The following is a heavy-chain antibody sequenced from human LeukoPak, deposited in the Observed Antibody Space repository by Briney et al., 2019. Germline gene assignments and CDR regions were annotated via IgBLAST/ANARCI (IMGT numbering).Heavy chain of an antibody. CDR1: GFTFSSYS. J-gene: IGHJ4*02. V-gene: IGHV3-48*04. CDR2: ISSSGSTI. Sequence: GGSLRLSCAASGFTFSSYSMNWVRQAPGKGLEGVSYISSSGSTIYYADSVKGRFTISRDNAKSSLYLQMNGLRAEDTAVYYCARGTSHRDGYSFPYWGQGTLVTVSS. CDR3: ARGTSHRDGYSFPY. D-gene: IGHD5-24*01.